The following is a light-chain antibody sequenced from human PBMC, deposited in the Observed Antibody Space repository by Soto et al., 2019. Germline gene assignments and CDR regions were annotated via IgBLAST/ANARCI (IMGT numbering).Light chain of an antibody. CDR3: QQYGSSPFT. CDR1: QSVSNN. V-gene: IGKV3-20*01. CDR2: GAS. J-gene: IGKJ3*01. Sequence: EIVMTQSPATLSVSPGERATLSCRASQSVSNNLAWYQQKPGQTPRLLFYGASSRATGIPDRFSGSGSGTDFTLTISRLEPEDFAVYYCQQYGSSPFTFGPGTKVDIK.